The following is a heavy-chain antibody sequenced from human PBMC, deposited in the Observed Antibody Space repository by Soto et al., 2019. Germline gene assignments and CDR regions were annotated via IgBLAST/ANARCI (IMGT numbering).Heavy chain of an antibody. V-gene: IGHV4-39*01. CDR2: IYYSGRT. D-gene: IGHD2-21*02. J-gene: IGHJ4*02. CDR3: ARQRTTVVTQAYFDH. CDR1: GESISSSSYY. Sequence: SETLSLTFIVSGESISSSSYYWGCIRQPPGKGLEWIGSIYYSGRTYYNPSFKSRVTISIDTSKNQFSLKLSSVTATDTAVYYCARQRTTVVTQAYFDHWGQGALVTVSS.